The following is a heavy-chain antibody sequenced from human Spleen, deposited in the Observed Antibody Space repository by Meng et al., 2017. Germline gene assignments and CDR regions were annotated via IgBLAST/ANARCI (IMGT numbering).Heavy chain of an antibody. CDR3: ARGTPGRSYSDY. CDR2: LGAHDGDT. J-gene: IGHJ4*02. Sequence: QVQPLQSGPEVKKPGASVQASCKASDYTFTGYGVSWVRQAPGQGLEWMAWLGAHDGDTSHAPKFQGRVTVSADRPTATAYMELRSLRSDDTAVYYCARGTPGRSYSDYWGQGTLVTVSS. D-gene: IGHD3-10*01. CDR1: DYTFTGYG. V-gene: IGHV1-18*01.